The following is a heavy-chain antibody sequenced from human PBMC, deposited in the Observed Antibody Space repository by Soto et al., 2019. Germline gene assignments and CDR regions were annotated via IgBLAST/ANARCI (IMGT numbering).Heavy chain of an antibody. Sequence: PSETLSLTCTVSGGSISSGGYYWSWIRQHPGKGLEWIGHIYYTGNTYYNPSLKSRLTMPVDTSKNQFSLKLSSVTAADTAVYYCARRGYCSGGSCYPPRAKFDPWGQGTLVTVSS. CDR3: ARRGYCSGGSCYPPRAKFDP. J-gene: IGHJ5*02. V-gene: IGHV4-31*03. CDR2: IYYTGNT. CDR1: GGSISSGGYY. D-gene: IGHD2-15*01.